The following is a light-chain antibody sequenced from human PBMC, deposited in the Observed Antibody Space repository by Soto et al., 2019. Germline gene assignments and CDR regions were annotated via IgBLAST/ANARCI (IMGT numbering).Light chain of an antibody. CDR3: QQSYSSPMFT. J-gene: IGKJ2*01. V-gene: IGKV1-39*01. CDR1: QTISNY. CDR2: AAS. Sequence: DIQMTQFPSSLSASVGDRVTITCRASQTISNYLNWYQQKPVKAPKFLIYAASSLQSGVPSRFSGSGSGTDFTITITSLQPEDSATYFCQQSYSSPMFTFGQGTSLEIK.